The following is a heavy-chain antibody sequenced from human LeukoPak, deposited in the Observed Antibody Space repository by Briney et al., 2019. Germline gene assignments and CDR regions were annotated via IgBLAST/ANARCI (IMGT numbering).Heavy chain of an antibody. J-gene: IGHJ6*03. CDR1: GYNFTTYW. Sequence: GESLKISCKGSGYNFTTYWIGWVRQMPGKGLEWMGIIWPGDSDTTYSPSFQGQVIISADKSISTAYLQWSSLKASDTAMNYCARQIATYYYYIDVWGKGTTVTVSS. CDR3: ARQIATYYYYIDV. V-gene: IGHV5-51*01. CDR2: IWPGDSDT. D-gene: IGHD2-21*01.